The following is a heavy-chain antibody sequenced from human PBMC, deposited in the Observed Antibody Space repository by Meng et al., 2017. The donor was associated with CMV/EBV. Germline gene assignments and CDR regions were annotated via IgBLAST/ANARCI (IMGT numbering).Heavy chain of an antibody. Sequence: GGSLRLSCAASGFTFSSYWMHWVRQSPGKGLLWVSRISWNSGSIGYADSVKGRFTISRDNAKNSLYLQMNSLRAEDMALYYCAKGSGGDSSGDFDYWGQGTLVTVSS. CDR3: AKGSGGDSSGDFDY. V-gene: IGHV3-9*03. J-gene: IGHJ4*02. CDR1: GFTFSSYW. D-gene: IGHD3-22*01. CDR2: ISWNSGSI.